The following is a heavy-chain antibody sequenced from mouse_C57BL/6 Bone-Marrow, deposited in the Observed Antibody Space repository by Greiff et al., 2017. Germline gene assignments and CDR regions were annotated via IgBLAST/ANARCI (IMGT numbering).Heavy chain of an antibody. Sequence: QVQLQQSGAELVKPGASVKLSCKASGYTFTEYTIHWVKERSGQGLEWIGWFYPGSGSIKYNEKFKDKATLTADKSSSTVYMELSRLTSEDSAVYFCARHGRPLYYYGSPWYFDVWGTGTTVTVSS. J-gene: IGHJ1*03. V-gene: IGHV1-62-2*01. CDR2: FYPGSGSI. D-gene: IGHD1-1*01. CDR1: GYTFTEYT. CDR3: ARHGRPLYYYGSPWYFDV.